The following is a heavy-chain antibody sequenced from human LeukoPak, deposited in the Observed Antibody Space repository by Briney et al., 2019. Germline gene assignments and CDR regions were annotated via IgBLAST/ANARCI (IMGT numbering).Heavy chain of an antibody. CDR2: INIDGTST. CDR3: ARGSSGWYGIDY. V-gene: IGHV3-74*01. Sequence: GGSLRLSCAASGFTFSNYWMHWVRQVPGKGLVCVSRINIDGTSTSYADSVKGRFTISRDNAKNVLYLQMNSLRAEDTAVYYCARGSSGWYGIDYWGQGALVNVSS. CDR1: GFTFSNYW. J-gene: IGHJ4*02. D-gene: IGHD6-19*01.